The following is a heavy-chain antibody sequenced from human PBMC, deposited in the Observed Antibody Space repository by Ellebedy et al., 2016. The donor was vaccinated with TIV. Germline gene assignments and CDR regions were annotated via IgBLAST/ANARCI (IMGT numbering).Heavy chain of an antibody. Sequence: PGGSLRLSCAASGFTFSSYTVNWVRQAPGKGLEWVSSISGSSSYIYYADSVKGRFAISRDNAKNSLYLQMTSLRAEDTAVYYCARKVPAPTTVPPNWYFDLWGRGTLVTVSS. J-gene: IGHJ2*01. D-gene: IGHD4-17*01. CDR2: ISGSSSYI. CDR3: ARKVPAPTTVPPNWYFDL. CDR1: GFTFSSYT. V-gene: IGHV3-21*01.